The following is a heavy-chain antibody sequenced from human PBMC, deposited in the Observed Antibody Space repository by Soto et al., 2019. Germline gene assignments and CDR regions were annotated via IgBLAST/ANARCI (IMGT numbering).Heavy chain of an antibody. CDR2: IIPIFGTA. CDR3: ARDAAVGLFDY. V-gene: IGHV1-69*01. Sequence: ASVKVSFKASGGTFSSYAISWVLQAPGQGLEWMGGIIPIFGTANYAQKFQGRVTITADESTSTAYMELSSLRSDDTAVYYCARDAAVGLFDYWGQGTLVTVSS. J-gene: IGHJ4*02. D-gene: IGHD1-26*01. CDR1: GGTFSSYA.